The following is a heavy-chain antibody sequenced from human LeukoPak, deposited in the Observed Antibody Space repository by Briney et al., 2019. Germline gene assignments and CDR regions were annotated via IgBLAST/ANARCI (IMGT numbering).Heavy chain of an antibody. CDR2: ISPDSDI. V-gene: IGHV5-51*01. CDR1: GYSFTSYW. Sequence: GESLKISCKGSGYSFTSYWIGWVRQMPGKGLEWMGIISPDSDIRYSPSFQGQVTISVDKSINTAYLQWSSLKASDTAMYYCARRLIGDYEDYYMDVWGKGTTVTVSS. D-gene: IGHD4-17*01. J-gene: IGHJ6*03. CDR3: ARRLIGDYEDYYMDV.